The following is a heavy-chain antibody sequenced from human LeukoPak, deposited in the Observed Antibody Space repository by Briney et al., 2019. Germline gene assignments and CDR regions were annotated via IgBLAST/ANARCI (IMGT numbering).Heavy chain of an antibody. CDR2: IYSSGFT. V-gene: IGHV4-4*07. CDR1: GDSMSGYS. CDR3: ARVHIVTGAYFDS. Sequence: PSETLSLTCTISGDSMSGYSWSWLRQPAGKELEWIGRIYSSGFTEYNLSLDGRVTMSIETSKNQFSLMLDSVTAADTATYHCARVHIVTGAYFDSWGQGALVTVSS. J-gene: IGHJ4*02. D-gene: IGHD2-21*02.